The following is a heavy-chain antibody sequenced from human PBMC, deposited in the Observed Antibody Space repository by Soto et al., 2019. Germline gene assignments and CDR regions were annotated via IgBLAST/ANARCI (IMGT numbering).Heavy chain of an antibody. CDR2: IIPIFGTA. Sequence: ASVKVSCKASGGTFSSYAISWVRQAPGQGLEWMGGIIPIFGTANYAQKFQGRVTITADESTSTAYMELSSLRSEDTAVYYCARGTHSSGLFDYWGQGTLVTVSS. V-gene: IGHV1-69*13. D-gene: IGHD6-19*01. CDR3: ARGTHSSGLFDY. CDR1: GGTFSSYA. J-gene: IGHJ4*02.